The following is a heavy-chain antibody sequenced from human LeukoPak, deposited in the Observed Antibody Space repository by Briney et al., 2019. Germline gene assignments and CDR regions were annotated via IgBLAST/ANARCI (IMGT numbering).Heavy chain of an antibody. CDR3: ARVTITTPTAFDI. V-gene: IGHV5-51*01. Sequence: GESLKISCKGSGYSFTNYWIGWVRQMPGKGLEWMGIFYPADSNTRYSPSFQGQVTTSADKSISTAYLQWSSLKASDTAMYYCARVTITTPTAFDIWGQGTLVSVSS. CDR2: FYPADSNT. D-gene: IGHD3-22*01. J-gene: IGHJ3*02. CDR1: GYSFTNYW.